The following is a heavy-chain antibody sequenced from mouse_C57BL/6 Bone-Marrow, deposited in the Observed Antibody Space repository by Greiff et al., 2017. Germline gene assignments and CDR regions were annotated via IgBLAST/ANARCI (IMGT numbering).Heavy chain of an antibody. J-gene: IGHJ1*03. CDR2: IDPSDSYT. CDR1: GYTFTSYW. CDR3: ARGGYYWYFDV. D-gene: IGHD2-2*01. V-gene: IGHV1-50*01. Sequence: QVQLQQPGAELVQPGASVKLSCKASGYTFTSYWMQWVKQRPGQGLEWIGEIDPSDSYTNYNQKFKGKATLTVDTSSSTAYMQLSSLTSEDSAVYYCARGGYYWYFDVWGTGTTVTVSS.